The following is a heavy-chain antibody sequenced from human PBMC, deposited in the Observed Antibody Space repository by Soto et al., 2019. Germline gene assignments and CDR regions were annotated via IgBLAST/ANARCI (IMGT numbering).Heavy chain of an antibody. CDR3: ARGDREDILVVVDARPGEYGIDI. J-gene: IGHJ6*02. D-gene: IGHD2-15*01. CDR2: IAYDGSNA. Sequence: QVQLVESGGGVVQPGGSLRLSCAASGFTFRNYAMHWVRQAPGKGLECLAVIAYDGSNAFYRDSVKGRFTISRDNYKTTLYLHMNSLRSADTGVYYCARGDREDILVVVDARPGEYGIDIWGQGTTVTVSS. V-gene: IGHV3-30-3*01. CDR1: GFTFRNYA.